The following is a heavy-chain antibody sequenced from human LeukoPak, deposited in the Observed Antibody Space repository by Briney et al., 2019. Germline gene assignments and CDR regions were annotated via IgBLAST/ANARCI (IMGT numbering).Heavy chain of an antibody. V-gene: IGHV3-23*01. CDR1: GFTFSSYA. D-gene: IGHD3-22*01. Sequence: PGGSLTLSCAASGFTFSSYAMSWVRQAPGKGLHWVSAISGSGGSTYYADSVKGRFTISRDNSKNTLYLQMNSLRAEDTAVYYCAKDRAVVVITELDYWGQGTLVTVSS. CDR2: ISGSGGST. CDR3: AKDRAVVVITELDY. J-gene: IGHJ4*02.